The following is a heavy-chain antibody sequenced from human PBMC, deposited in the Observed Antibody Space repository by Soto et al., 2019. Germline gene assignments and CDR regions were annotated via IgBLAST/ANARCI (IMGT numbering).Heavy chain of an antibody. J-gene: IGHJ6*02. CDR1: GYIFTSYW. D-gene: IGHD3-16*01. CDR2: IYPGDSDT. CDR3: ARGEGEHNIKQLYYYGVDV. Sequence: GESLKISCKGSGYIFTSYWIAWVRQMPGKGLEWMGIIYPGDSDTRYSPSFQGQVTISADKSISTAYLQWSSLKASDTAMYYCARGEGEHNIKQLYYYGVDVWGQGTTVTVSS. V-gene: IGHV5-51*01.